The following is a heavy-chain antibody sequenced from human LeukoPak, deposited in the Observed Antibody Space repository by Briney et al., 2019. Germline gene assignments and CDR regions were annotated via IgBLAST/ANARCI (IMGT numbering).Heavy chain of an antibody. CDR2: IIPIFGTA. J-gene: IGHJ3*02. CDR3: ARDLTYYDDSSGYYWDAFDI. Sequence: SVKVSCKASGGTFSSYAISWVRQAPGQGLEWMGGIIPIFGTANYAQKFQGRVTITADESTSTAYMELSSLRSEDTAVYYCARDLTYYDDSSGYYWDAFDIWGQGTMVTVSS. D-gene: IGHD3-22*01. CDR1: GGTFSSYA. V-gene: IGHV1-69*01.